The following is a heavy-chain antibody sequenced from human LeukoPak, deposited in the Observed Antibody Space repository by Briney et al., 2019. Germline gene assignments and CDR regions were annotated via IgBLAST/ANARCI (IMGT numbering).Heavy chain of an antibody. V-gene: IGHV3-7*01. CDR3: TRGLGEHGGVSDR. CDR1: GFIFTSNR. D-gene: IGHD3-16*01. CDR2: IKHDGSEQ. Sequence: GGSLRLSCAASGFIFTSNRMNWVRQAPGKGLEWVANIKHDGSEQIYVDSVKGRFTISRDNAKDSVYLQMNSLRAEDTAVYYCTRGLGEHGGVSDRWGQGTLVSVSS. J-gene: IGHJ5*02.